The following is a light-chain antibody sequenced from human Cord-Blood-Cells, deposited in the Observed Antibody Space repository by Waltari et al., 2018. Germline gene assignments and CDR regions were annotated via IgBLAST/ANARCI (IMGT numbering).Light chain of an antibody. CDR1: NIGSKS. V-gene: IGLV3-21*04. Sequence: SYVLTQPPSVSVDPGKTARITCGGNNIGSKSVHWYQQKPGQAPVLVIYYDSDRPSGIPERFSGSNSGNTATLTISRVEAGDEADYYCQVWDSSSDHGVFGGGTKLTVL. CDR2: YDS. J-gene: IGLJ3*02. CDR3: QVWDSSSDHGV.